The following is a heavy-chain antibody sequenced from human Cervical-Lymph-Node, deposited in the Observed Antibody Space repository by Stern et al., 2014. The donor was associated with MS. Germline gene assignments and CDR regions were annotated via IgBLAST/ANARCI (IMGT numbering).Heavy chain of an antibody. CDR1: GFTFSTYG. V-gene: IGHV3-33*01. CDR2: IWSDGTNS. D-gene: IGHD2-2*01. J-gene: IGHJ3*02. CDR3: AREAPVEPAATDAFDI. Sequence: VQLVESGGGVVQPGRSLRLSCAASGFTFSTYGMHWVRQAPGKGLEWVAVIWSDGTNSLYADSVKGRFPISRDNSKNALYLQMNTLRTEDTAVYYCAREAPVEPAATDAFDIWGRGTMVAVSS.